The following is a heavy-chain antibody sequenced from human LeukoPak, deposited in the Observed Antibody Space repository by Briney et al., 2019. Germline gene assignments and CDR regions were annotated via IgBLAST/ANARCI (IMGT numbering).Heavy chain of an antibody. Sequence: GGSLRLSCAASGFTFSSYSMSWVRQAPGKGLEWVSSISSSSSYIYYADSVKGRFTISRDNAKNSLYLQMNSLRAEDTAVYYCARDQDYGGNSDTHFDYWGQGILVTVSS. CDR3: ARDQDYGGNSDTHFDY. J-gene: IGHJ4*02. CDR2: ISSSSSYI. CDR1: GFTFSSYS. V-gene: IGHV3-21*01. D-gene: IGHD4-23*01.